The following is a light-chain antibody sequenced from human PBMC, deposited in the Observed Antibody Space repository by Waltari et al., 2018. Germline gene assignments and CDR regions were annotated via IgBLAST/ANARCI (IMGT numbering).Light chain of an antibody. V-gene: IGLV2-14*01. CDR2: EVS. CDR1: SSDVGAYNF. Sequence: QSALTRPASVSGSPGQSITISCTGTSSDVGAYNFVSWYQQHPGKAPKVMIYEVSNRSSGVSNRFSGSKSGNTASLTISGLQAEDEADYYCSSYTSSSTLPYVFGTGTKVSVL. J-gene: IGLJ1*01. CDR3: SSYTSSSTLPYV.